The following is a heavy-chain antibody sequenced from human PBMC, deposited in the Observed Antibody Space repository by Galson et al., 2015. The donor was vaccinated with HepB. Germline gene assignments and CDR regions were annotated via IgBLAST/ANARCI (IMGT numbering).Heavy chain of an antibody. CDR2: ISYDGSNK. D-gene: IGHD1-26*01. Sequence: SLRLSCAASGFTFSSYAMHWVRQAPGKGLEWVAVISYDGSNKYYADSVKGRFTISRDNSKNTLYLQMNSLRAEDTAVYYCATSGRGQSVQKKKINAALQHWGQGTLVTVSS. V-gene: IGHV3-30-3*01. CDR1: GFTFSSYA. J-gene: IGHJ1*01. CDR3: ATSGRGQSVQKKKINAALQH.